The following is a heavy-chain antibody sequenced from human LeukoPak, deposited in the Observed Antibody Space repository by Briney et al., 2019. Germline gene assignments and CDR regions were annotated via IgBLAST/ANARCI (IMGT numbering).Heavy chain of an antibody. V-gene: IGHV1-69*13. D-gene: IGHD3-22*01. CDR3: ARARTDYFDSSGSPFHY. CDR2: TIPIFNAA. CDR1: GGIFSNYA. Sequence: SVKVSCKASGGIFSNYALSWVRQAPGQGLEWMGATIPIFNAANYAQKFKGRVTITADESTSTAYMELRSLTSEDTALYYCARARTDYFDSSGSPFHYWGQGTLVTVSS. J-gene: IGHJ4*01.